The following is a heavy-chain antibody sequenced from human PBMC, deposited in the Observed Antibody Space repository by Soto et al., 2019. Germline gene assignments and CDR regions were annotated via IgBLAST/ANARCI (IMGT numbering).Heavy chain of an antibody. CDR3: AKIPPGYSYGYFYFDY. CDR2: ISGSGGST. V-gene: IGHV3-23*01. CDR1: GFTFSVYS. J-gene: IGHJ4*02. D-gene: IGHD5-18*01. Sequence: GGSLRLSCAASGFTFSVYSMHWVRQAPGKGLEWVSAISGSGGSTYYADSVKGRFTISRDNSKNTLYLQMNSLRAEDTAVYYCAKIPPGYSYGYFYFDYWGQGTLVTVSS.